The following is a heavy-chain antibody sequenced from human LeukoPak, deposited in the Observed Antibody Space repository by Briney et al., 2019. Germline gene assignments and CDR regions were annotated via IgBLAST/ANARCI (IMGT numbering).Heavy chain of an antibody. J-gene: IGHJ4*02. CDR1: GFTFDDYG. V-gene: IGHV3-20*04. D-gene: IGHD3-22*01. CDR2: INWNGGST. CDR3: ARVDSSGYYQKLDY. Sequence: GGSLRLSCAASGFTFDDYGMSWVRQAPGKGLEWVSGINWNGGSTGYADSVKGRFTISRDNAKNSLYLQMNSLRAVDTALYYCARVDSSGYYQKLDYWGQGTLVTVSS.